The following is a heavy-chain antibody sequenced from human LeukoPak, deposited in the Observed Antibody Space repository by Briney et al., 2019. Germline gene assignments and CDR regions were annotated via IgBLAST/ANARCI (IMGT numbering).Heavy chain of an antibody. CDR2: IKQDGSEK. D-gene: IGHD1-7*01. CDR3: ARDKITGTFPFDP. CDR1: GFTFSSYW. V-gene: IGHV3-7*03. Sequence: GGSLRLSCAASGFTFSSYWMSWVRQAPGKGLEWVANIKQDGSEKYYVDSVKGRFTISRDNAKNSLYLQMNSLRAEDTAVYYCARDKITGTFPFDPWGQGTLVTVSS. J-gene: IGHJ5*02.